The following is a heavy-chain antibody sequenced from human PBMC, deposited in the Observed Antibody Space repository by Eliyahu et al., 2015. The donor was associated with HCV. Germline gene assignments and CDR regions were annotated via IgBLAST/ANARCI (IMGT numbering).Heavy chain of an antibody. CDR3: ARDSSALRFLEWSPADV. CDR1: GFTFSSYN. V-gene: IGHV3-33*01. D-gene: IGHD3-3*01. J-gene: IGHJ6*02. Sequence: QVQLVESGGGVVQPGRSLRLSCAASGFTFSSYNMPWVRQAPGKGLEWVAAVWYDGTNKYYADSVKGRFTISRDNSKNTLYLQMNSLRAEDTAMYYCARDSSALRFLEWSPADVWGQGTPVTVSS. CDR2: VWYDGTNK.